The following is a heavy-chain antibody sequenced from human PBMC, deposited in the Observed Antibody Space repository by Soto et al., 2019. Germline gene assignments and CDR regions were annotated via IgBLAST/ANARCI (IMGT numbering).Heavy chain of an antibody. CDR3: ARKNTYYYDSSGRMDV. V-gene: IGHV3-48*02. Sequence: PGGSLRLSCAASGFTFSSYSMNWVCQAPGKGLEWVSYISSSSSTIYYADSVKGRFTISRDNAKNSLYLQMNSLRDEDTAVYYCARKNTYYYDSSGRMDVWGQGTTVTVSS. CDR1: GFTFSSYS. J-gene: IGHJ6*02. CDR2: ISSSSSTI. D-gene: IGHD3-22*01.